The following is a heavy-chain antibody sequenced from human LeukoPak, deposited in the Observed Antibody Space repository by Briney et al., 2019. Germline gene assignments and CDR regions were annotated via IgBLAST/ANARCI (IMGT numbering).Heavy chain of an antibody. CDR1: GGSVSSGSYY. CDR2: IYYSGST. J-gene: IGHJ3*02. D-gene: IGHD3-16*01. CDR3: AADYGPDDAFDI. V-gene: IGHV4-61*01. Sequence: SSETLSLTCTVSGGSVSSGSYYWSWIRQPPGKGLEWIGYIYYSGSTNYDPSLKSRVTISVDTSKNQFSLKLSSVTAADTAVYYCAADYGPDDAFDIWGQGTMATVSS.